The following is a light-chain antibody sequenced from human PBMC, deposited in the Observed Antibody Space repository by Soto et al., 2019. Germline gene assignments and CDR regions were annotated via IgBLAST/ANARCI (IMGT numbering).Light chain of an antibody. CDR1: QDISNY. CDR2: AAS. J-gene: IGKJ1*01. V-gene: IGKV1-27*01. Sequence: DIQMTQSPSSRSSSLGDRVTITCRASQDISNYLAWYQQKPGKVPKLLIYAASTLQSGVPSRFSGSGSGTEFTLTISSLKTDDFATYYGQQYNSYPWTFGQGTKVDIK. CDR3: QQYNSYPWT.